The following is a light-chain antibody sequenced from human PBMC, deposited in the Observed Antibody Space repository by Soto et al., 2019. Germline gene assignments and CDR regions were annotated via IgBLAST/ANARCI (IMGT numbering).Light chain of an antibody. CDR1: QSVNDNY. Sequence: EIVLTQSPGTLSLSPGETATLSCRASQSVNDNYLAWYHQSPGQAPRLLIHGASNRATGLPDRFSGSGSGTDFTLNISRLEQEDFAMYYCQQYGSPPWTFGQGTKVEIK. J-gene: IGKJ1*01. V-gene: IGKV3-20*01. CDR2: GAS. CDR3: QQYGSPPWT.